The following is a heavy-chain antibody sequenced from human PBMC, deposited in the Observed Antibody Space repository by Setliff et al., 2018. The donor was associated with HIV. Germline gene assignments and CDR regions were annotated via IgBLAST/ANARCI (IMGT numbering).Heavy chain of an antibody. CDR3: ASEVKLAYCCGGRCPSAY. D-gene: IGHD2-15*01. CDR2: RNPDSSNT. Sequence: ASVKVSCKASGGTFISYAINWVRQATGKVLEWMGWRNPDSSNTGYAQKLQGRVTMTTDTSTSTAYTELRSLRTDDTAVYYCASEVKLAYCCGGRCPSAYWDQGALVTVSS. V-gene: IGHV1-8*02. CDR1: GGTFISYA. J-gene: IGHJ4*02.